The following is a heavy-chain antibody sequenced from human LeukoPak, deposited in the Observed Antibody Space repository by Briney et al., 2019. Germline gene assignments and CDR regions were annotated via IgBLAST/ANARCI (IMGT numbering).Heavy chain of an antibody. CDR1: GFTFSSYS. Sequence: GGSLRLSCAASGFTFSSYSMNWVRQAPGKGLELVSSISSSSSYIYYADSVKGRFTISRDNAKNSLYLQMNSLRAEDTAVYYCARDYYDSRGKFDPWGQGTLVTVSS. CDR3: ARDYYDSRGKFDP. CDR2: ISSSSSYI. J-gene: IGHJ5*02. D-gene: IGHD3-22*01. V-gene: IGHV3-21*01.